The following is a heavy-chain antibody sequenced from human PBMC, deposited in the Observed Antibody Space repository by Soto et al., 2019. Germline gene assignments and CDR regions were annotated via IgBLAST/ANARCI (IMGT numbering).Heavy chain of an antibody. Sequence: QLQLQESGPGLVKPSETLSLTCTVSGGSISSSSYYWGWIRQPPGKGLEWIGSIYYSGSTYYNPSLKSRVTISVDKSKNQFSLKLSAVTAADTAVYYCATQFDILTGYYTLPDAFDIWGQGTMVTVSS. CDR3: ATQFDILTGYYTLPDAFDI. CDR1: GGSISSSSYY. CDR2: IYYSGST. D-gene: IGHD3-9*01. V-gene: IGHV4-39*01. J-gene: IGHJ3*02.